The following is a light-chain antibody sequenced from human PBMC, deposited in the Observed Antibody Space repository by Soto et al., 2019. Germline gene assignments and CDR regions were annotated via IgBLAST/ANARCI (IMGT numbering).Light chain of an antibody. Sequence: EIVLTQSPATLSLSPGARATLSCRASQGVSSNLAWYQQKPGQAPRLLIYGASTRATGIPARFSGSGSGTEFTLTISSLQSEDFAVYYCQQYNNWPPLTFGGGTKVDI. V-gene: IGKV3-15*01. CDR3: QQYNNWPPLT. CDR1: QGVSSN. CDR2: GAS. J-gene: IGKJ4*01.